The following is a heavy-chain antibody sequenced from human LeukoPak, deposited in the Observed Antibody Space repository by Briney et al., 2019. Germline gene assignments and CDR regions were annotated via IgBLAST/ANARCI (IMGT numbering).Heavy chain of an antibody. CDR1: GGSISSGSYY. Sequence: SQTLSLTCTVSGGSISSGSYYWGWIRQPAGKGLEWIGRIYTSGITNYNPSLKSRVAISLDTSKNQFSLKMSSVTAADTAVYSCARGIAGDGYNDYWGQGTLVTVSS. V-gene: IGHV4-61*02. J-gene: IGHJ4*02. CDR2: IYTSGIT. D-gene: IGHD5-24*01. CDR3: ARGIAGDGYNDY.